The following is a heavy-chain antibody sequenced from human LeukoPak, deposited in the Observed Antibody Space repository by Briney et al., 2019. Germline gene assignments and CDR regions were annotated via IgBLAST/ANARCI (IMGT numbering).Heavy chain of an antibody. V-gene: IGHV1-18*04. D-gene: IGHD3-9*01. Sequence: ASVRVSCMASGYTFTSYGISWVRQAPGQGLEWMGWIIAYNGNTNYAQKLQGRVTMTTDTSTSTAYMELRSLRSDDTAVYYCARGYDILTGYNYWGQGTLVTVSS. J-gene: IGHJ4*02. CDR3: ARGYDILTGYNY. CDR1: GYTFTSYG. CDR2: IIAYNGNT.